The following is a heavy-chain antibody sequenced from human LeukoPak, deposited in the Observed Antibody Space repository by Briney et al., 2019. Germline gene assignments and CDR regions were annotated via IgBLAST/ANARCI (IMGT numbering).Heavy chain of an antibody. CDR3: ARDLSAGVVVAAASDY. Sequence: GGSLRLSCAASGFTFSNYWMHWVRQAPGKGLVWVSRINSDGRSTNYADSVKGRFTISRDNAKNTLYLQMNSLRAEDTAVYYCARDLSAGVVVAAASDYWGQGTLVTVSS. J-gene: IGHJ4*02. D-gene: IGHD2-15*01. CDR2: INSDGRST. CDR1: GFTFSNYW. V-gene: IGHV3-74*01.